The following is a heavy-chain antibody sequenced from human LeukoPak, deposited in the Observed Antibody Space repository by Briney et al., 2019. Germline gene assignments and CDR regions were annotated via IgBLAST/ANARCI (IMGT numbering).Heavy chain of an antibody. Sequence: PSETLSLTCTVSGGSISSYYWSWIRQPAGKGLEWIGRIYTSGSTNYNPSLRSRVTMSVDTSKNQFSLKLSSVTAADTAVYYCARGVDCSSTSCYADYYYYMDVWGKGTTVTVSS. V-gene: IGHV4-4*07. CDR1: GGSISSYY. CDR2: IYTSGST. J-gene: IGHJ6*03. CDR3: ARGVDCSSTSCYADYYYYMDV. D-gene: IGHD2-2*01.